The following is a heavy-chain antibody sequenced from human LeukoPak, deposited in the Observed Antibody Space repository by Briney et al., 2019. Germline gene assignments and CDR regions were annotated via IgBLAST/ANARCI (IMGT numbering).Heavy chain of an antibody. CDR2: INSDGSST. CDR1: GFTFSSYW. D-gene: IGHD6-13*01. V-gene: IGHV3-74*01. J-gene: IGHJ6*04. CDR3: AKDSAGAAVPLDV. Sequence: GGSLRLSCAASGFTFSSYWMHWVRQAPGKGLVWVSRINSDGSSTSYADSVKGRFTISRDNAKNTLYLQMNSLRAEDTAVYYCAKDSAGAAVPLDVWGKGTTVTISS.